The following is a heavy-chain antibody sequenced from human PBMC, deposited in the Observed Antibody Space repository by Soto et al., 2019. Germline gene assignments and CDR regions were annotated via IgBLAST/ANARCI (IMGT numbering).Heavy chain of an antibody. D-gene: IGHD2-8*01. CDR3: AKGIGVDWDFDL. V-gene: IGHV3-23*01. CDR2: FSGGGGGT. J-gene: IGHJ2*01. CDR1: GFTLRSNA. Sequence: EVQLLESGGGLVQPGESLRLSCAASGFTLRSNAMSWVRQAPGKGLEWVSGFSGGGGGTYYADSVKGRFTISRDISKNTLFLQMNSLSAEDTALYYCAKGIGVDWDFDLWGRGTLVTVSS.